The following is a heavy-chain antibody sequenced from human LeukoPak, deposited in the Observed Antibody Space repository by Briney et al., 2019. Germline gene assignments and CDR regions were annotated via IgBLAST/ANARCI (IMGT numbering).Heavy chain of an antibody. CDR3: ARKYSSSSLWFDP. Sequence: APVKVSCKASGYTFTSYDINWVRQATGQGLEWMGWMNPNSGNTGYAQKFQGRVTMTRNTSISTAYMELSSLRSEDTAVYYCARKYSSSSLWFDPWGQGTLVTVSS. CDR2: MNPNSGNT. CDR1: GYTFTSYD. V-gene: IGHV1-8*01. J-gene: IGHJ5*02. D-gene: IGHD6-6*01.